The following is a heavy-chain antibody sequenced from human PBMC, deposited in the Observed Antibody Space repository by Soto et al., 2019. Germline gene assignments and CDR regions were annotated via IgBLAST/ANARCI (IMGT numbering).Heavy chain of an antibody. Sequence: VRLVESGGGLVQPGGSLRLSCAASGFTLSRHWMHWVRQAPGKGLLWLSRISGDGSNTNNADSVKGRFTSSRDNPKNTLYLQMTSLRVEDTAVYFCARGGPYASGSSYFDYWGQGVLVTVSS. J-gene: IGHJ4*02. CDR3: ARGGPYASGSSYFDY. V-gene: IGHV3-74*01. D-gene: IGHD3-10*01. CDR1: GFTLSRHW. CDR2: ISGDGSNT.